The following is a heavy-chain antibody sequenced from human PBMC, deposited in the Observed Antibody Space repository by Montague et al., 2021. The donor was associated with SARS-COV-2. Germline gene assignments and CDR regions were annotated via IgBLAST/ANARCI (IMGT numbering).Heavy chain of an antibody. Sequence: CAISGDSVSDNSATWNWLTQSPPTGLEWLGSTYYRSKWYNDYAVSLRGRVTINPDTSKNQFSLQLNSVTPEDTAIYYCTSGREGNYNVMDVWGQGTTVTVSS. D-gene: IGHD1-1*01. V-gene: IGHV6-1*01. J-gene: IGHJ6*02. CDR2: TYYRSKWYN. CDR1: GDSVSDNSAT. CDR3: TSGREGNYNVMDV.